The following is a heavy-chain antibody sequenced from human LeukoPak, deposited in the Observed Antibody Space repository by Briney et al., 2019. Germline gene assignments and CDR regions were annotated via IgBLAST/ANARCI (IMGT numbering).Heavy chain of an antibody. V-gene: IGHV3-74*01. CDR3: ARSGWPYYFDY. D-gene: IGHD6-19*01. J-gene: IGHJ4*02. CDR2: IINDESSS. Sequence: PGRSLRLSCAASGFTFSSYAMHWVRQAPGKGLVWVSRIINDESSSIYADSVKGRFTISRDNAKNTLYLQMNSLRAEDTAVYYCARSGWPYYFDYWGQGTLVTVSS. CDR1: GFTFSSYA.